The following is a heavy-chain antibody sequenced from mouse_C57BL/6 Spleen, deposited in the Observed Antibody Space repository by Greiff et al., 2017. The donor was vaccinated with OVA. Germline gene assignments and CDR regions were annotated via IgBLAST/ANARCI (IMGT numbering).Heavy chain of an antibody. CDR3: ARDGNYERAFDY. CDR1: GYTFTSYW. CDR2: IYPGSGST. V-gene: IGHV1-55*01. D-gene: IGHD2-1*01. Sequence: QVQLKQPGAELVKPGASVKMSCKASGYTFTSYWITWVKQRPGQGLEWIGDIYPGSGSTNYNEKFKSKATLTVDTSSSTAYMQLSSLTSEDSAVYYCARDGNYERAFDYWGQGTTLTVSS. J-gene: IGHJ2*01.